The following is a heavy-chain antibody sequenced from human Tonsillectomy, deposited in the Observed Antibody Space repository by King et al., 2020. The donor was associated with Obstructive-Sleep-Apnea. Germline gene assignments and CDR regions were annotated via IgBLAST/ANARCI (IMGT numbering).Heavy chain of an antibody. V-gene: IGHV1-69*01. D-gene: IGHD2-2*01. CDR2: IIPMFCTV. CDR1: GGTFSSYG. CDR3: VGGDVVVPAASNWFDP. Sequence: QLVQSGAEVKKPGSSVKVSCKASGGTFSSYGISWVRQAPGQGLEWMGGIIPMFCTVNYAQKFQGRDTINADESTSTAYMELSSLRSEDTAVYYCVGGDVVVPAASNWFDPWGQGTLVTVSS. J-gene: IGHJ5*02.